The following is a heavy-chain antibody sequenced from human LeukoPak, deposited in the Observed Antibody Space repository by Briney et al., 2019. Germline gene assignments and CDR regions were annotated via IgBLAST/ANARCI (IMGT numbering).Heavy chain of an antibody. Sequence: WVRQPPGKGLEWIGSIYYSGSTYYNPSLKSRVTISVDTSKNQFSLKLSSVTAADTAVYYCARHRVRGGSYYYYYGMDVWGQGTTVTVSS. CDR2: IYYSGST. V-gene: IGHV4-39*01. J-gene: IGHJ6*02. CDR3: ARHRVRGGSYYYYYGMDV. D-gene: IGHD1-26*01.